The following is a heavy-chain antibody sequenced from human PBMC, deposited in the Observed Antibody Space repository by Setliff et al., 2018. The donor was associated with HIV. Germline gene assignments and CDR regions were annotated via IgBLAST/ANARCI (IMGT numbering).Heavy chain of an antibody. CDR2: IYYSGAT. Sequence: PSETLSLTCTVSGDSISSGGYYWSRIRQLPGKGLEWIGYIYYSGATYYNPSLKNRVTISLDTSKSQFSLKLTSVTAADTALYYCASGRGAKGGYDYFGSWGQGTLVTAS. CDR1: GDSISSGGYY. D-gene: IGHD5-12*01. J-gene: IGHJ4*02. V-gene: IGHV4-31*03. CDR3: ASGRGAKGGYDYFGS.